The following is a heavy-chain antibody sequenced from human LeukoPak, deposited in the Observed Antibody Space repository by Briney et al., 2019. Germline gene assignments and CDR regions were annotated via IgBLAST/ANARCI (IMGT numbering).Heavy chain of an antibody. J-gene: IGHJ4*02. CDR3: VRDGGLEY. V-gene: IGHV3-48*01. CDR1: GFTFSTHS. Sequence: GGSLRLSCAASGFTFSTHSMIWVRQAPGKGLEWVSYITGNSSTTYYADSVKGRFTISRDNAKNSVYMQMNSLRAEDTALYYFVRDGGLEYWGQGTLVSVSS. D-gene: IGHD3-16*01. CDR2: ITGNSSTT.